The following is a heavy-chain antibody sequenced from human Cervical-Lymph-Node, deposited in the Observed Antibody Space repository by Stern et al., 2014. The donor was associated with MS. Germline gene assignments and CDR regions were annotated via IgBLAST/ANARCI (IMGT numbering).Heavy chain of an antibody. D-gene: IGHD4-17*01. V-gene: IGHV1-8*01. Sequence: VQLLESGAAVMKPGASVKVSCKASGHTFSRYDINWVRQANGQGLEWMRWMHTNSGNTGYAQKFQGRVTMTRDISISTVYMELSVLTYEDTAVYYCTDLRRGPGFDIWGQGTMVTVSS. J-gene: IGHJ3*02. CDR2: MHTNSGNT. CDR1: GHTFSRYD. CDR3: TDLRRGPGFDI.